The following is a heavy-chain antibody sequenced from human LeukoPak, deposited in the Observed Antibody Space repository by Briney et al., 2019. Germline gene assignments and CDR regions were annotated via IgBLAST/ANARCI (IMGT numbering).Heavy chain of an antibody. D-gene: IGHD3-22*01. CDR2: INTDGSNT. V-gene: IGHV3-74*01. CDR3: VVWGEDRSGHRFDF. J-gene: IGHJ4*02. CDR1: GFTFDYYW. Sequence: GGSLRLSCAASGFTFDYYWMHWVRQAPGKGLMWVSRINTDGSNTHYADSVKGRFTIPRDNAKNTLYLQMNGLRVEDTAVYYCVVWGEDRSGHRFDFWGQGTLVTVSS.